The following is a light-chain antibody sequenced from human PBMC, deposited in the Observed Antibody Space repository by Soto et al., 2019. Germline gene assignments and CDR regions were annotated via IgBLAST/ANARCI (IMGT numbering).Light chain of an antibody. Sequence: QSALTQPASVSGPPGQSITISCTGSSSDVGGYNYVSWYQQHPGKAPKVMIYDVSNRPSGVSNRFSGSKSGNTASLTISGLQAEDEADYYCSSYTITSTRVFGTGTKVT. CDR2: DVS. J-gene: IGLJ1*01. CDR1: SSDVGGYNY. V-gene: IGLV2-14*01. CDR3: SSYTITSTRV.